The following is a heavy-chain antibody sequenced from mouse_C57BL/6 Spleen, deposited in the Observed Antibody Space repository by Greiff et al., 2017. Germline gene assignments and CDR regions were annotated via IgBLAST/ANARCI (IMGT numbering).Heavy chain of an antibody. CDR1: GYAFSSSW. J-gene: IGHJ2*01. Sequence: QVQLKESGPELVKPGASVKISCKASGYAFSSSWMNWVKQRPGKGLEWIGRIYPGDGDTNYNGKFKGKATLTADKSSSTAYMQLSSLTSEDSAVYFCARRGIYDGYLDYWGQGTTLTVSS. D-gene: IGHD2-3*01. V-gene: IGHV1-82*01. CDR2: IYPGDGDT. CDR3: ARRGIYDGYLDY.